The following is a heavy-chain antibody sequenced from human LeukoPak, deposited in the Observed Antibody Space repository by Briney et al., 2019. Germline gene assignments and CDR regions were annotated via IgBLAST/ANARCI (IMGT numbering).Heavy chain of an antibody. D-gene: IGHD3-22*01. CDR3: ARAAYYYGSSLKRIYYFDY. CDR1: GGSFSGYY. Sequence: PSETLSLTCAVYGGSFSGYYWSWIRQPPGKGLEWIGEINHSGSTNYNPSLKSRVTISVDTSKNQFSLKLSSVTAADTAVYYCARAAYYYGSSLKRIYYFDYWGQGTLVTVSS. J-gene: IGHJ4*02. V-gene: IGHV4-34*01. CDR2: INHSGST.